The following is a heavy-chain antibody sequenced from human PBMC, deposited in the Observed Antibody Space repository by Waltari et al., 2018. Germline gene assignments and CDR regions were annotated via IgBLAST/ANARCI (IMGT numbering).Heavy chain of an antibody. Sequence: QLQLQESGPGLVKPSETLSLTCTVSGGSISSSSYYWGWIRQPPGKGLEWIVSIYYSGSPYYNPSLKSRGTISVDTSKNQFSLKRSSVTTADTAVYYCAREPFTHFWSGPPPHWFDPWGQGTLVTVSS. D-gene: IGHD3-3*02. CDR2: IYYSGSP. CDR3: AREPFTHFWSGPPPHWFDP. V-gene: IGHV4-39*07. J-gene: IGHJ5*02. CDR1: GGSISSSSYY.